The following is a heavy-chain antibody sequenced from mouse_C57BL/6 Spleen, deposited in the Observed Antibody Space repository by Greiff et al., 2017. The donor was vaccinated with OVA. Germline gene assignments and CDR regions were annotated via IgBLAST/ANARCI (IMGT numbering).Heavy chain of an antibody. CDR2: INPSTGGT. D-gene: IGHD2-3*01. J-gene: IGHJ2*01. V-gene: IGHV1-42*01. Sequence: EVQLQQSGPELVKPGASVKISCKASGYSFTGYYMNWVKQSPEKSLEWIGEINPSTGGTTYNQKFKAKATLTVDKSSSTAYMQLKSLTSEDSAVYYGARSSYDGYYEDYWGQGTTLTVSS. CDR1: GYSFTGYY. CDR3: ARSSYDGYYEDY.